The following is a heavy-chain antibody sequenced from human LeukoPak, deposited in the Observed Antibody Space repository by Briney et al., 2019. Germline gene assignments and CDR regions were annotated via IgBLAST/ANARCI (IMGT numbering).Heavy chain of an antibody. CDR3: VTDGDKWNDFEY. D-gene: IGHD1-1*01. CDR2: IDKNGNEI. V-gene: IGHV3-7*01. Sequence: GGSLRLSCAASGLSISNFWMHWVRQAPGKGLEWVAIIDKNGNEIKYVDSVKGRFTLSRDNAKNSVYLQTNSLRTEDTALYYCVTDGDKWNDFEYWGQGTLVTVSS. CDR1: GLSISNFW. J-gene: IGHJ4*02.